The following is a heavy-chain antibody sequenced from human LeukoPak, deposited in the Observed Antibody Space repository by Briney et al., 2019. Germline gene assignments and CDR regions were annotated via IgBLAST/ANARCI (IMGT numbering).Heavy chain of an antibody. CDR1: GGTFSSYA. CDR2: IIPIFGTA. J-gene: IGHJ4*02. Sequence: SVKVSCKASGGTFSSYAISWVRQAPGQGLEWMGGIIPIFGTANYAQKFQGRVTITADESTSTAYMELSSLRSEDTAVYYCARGAVGATPHKVTSHFDYWGQGTLVTVSS. D-gene: IGHD1-26*01. V-gene: IGHV1-69*13. CDR3: ARGAVGATPHKVTSHFDY.